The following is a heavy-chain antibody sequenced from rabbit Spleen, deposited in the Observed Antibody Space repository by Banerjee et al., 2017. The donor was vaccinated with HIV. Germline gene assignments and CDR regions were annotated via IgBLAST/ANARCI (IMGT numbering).Heavy chain of an antibody. CDR2: MEIVDNGRT. Sequence: QEQLVESGGGLVKPEGSLKLSCTASGFSFSNKAVMCWVRQAPGKGLEWIACMEIVDNGRTYYATWAKGRFTISKTSSTTVTLQMTSLTAADTATYFCARGWTDSGADYQLWGPGTLVTVS. D-gene: IGHD1-1*01. CDR3: ARGWTDSGADYQL. CDR1: GFSFSNKAV. V-gene: IGHV1S45*01. J-gene: IGHJ4*01.